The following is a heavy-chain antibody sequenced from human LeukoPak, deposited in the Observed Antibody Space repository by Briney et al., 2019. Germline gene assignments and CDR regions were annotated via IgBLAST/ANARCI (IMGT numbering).Heavy chain of an antibody. CDR1: GFTFSNYW. CDR2: IKPDGSEQ. D-gene: IGHD2-8*01. Sequence: GGSLRLSCAASGFTFSNYWMGWVRQAPGKGLEWVANIKPDGSEQYYVDSVKGRFTISRDNSKKSLYLQMNSLRAEDTAVYYCASRLNMDVWGKGTTVTVSS. V-gene: IGHV3-7*01. CDR3: ASRLNMDV. J-gene: IGHJ6*03.